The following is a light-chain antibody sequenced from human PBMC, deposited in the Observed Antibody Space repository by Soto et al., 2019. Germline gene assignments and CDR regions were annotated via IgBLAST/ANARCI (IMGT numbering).Light chain of an antibody. Sequence: IVMTKSPSTLSVSPGGRATLSCRASQSFSSNLAWYQQKPGQAPRLLIYGASSRATGIPARFSGSGSGTEFTLTISSLRSEDFAVYYCQQYNNWPPWTFGQGTKVDIK. J-gene: IGKJ1*01. CDR1: QSFSSN. CDR2: GAS. CDR3: QQYNNWPPWT. V-gene: IGKV3-15*01.